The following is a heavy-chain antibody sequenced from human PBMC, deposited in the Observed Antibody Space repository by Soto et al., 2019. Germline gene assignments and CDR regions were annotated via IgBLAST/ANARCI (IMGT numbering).Heavy chain of an antibody. D-gene: IGHD3-3*01. Sequence: PGGSLRLSCAASGFTFSSYAMHWVRQAPGKGLEWVAVISYDGSNKYYADSVKGRFTISRDNSKNTLYLQMNSLRAEDTAVYYCAAEQDYDFWSGYSPPWLGYYYYGMDVWGQGTTVTVSS. J-gene: IGHJ6*02. CDR3: AAEQDYDFWSGYSPPWLGYYYYGMDV. CDR1: GFTFSSYA. CDR2: ISYDGSNK. V-gene: IGHV3-30-3*01.